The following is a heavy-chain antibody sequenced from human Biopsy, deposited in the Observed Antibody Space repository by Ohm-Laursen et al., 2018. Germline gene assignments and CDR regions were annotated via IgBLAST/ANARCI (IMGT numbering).Heavy chain of an antibody. D-gene: IGHD1-26*01. CDR3: ARDPIVGSKADGMDV. CDR2: IWYDGSNE. V-gene: IGHV3-33*01. CDR1: GFTFSVYA. J-gene: IGHJ6*02. Sequence: SLRLSCTASGFTFSVYAMHWVRQAPGKGLEWVSIIWYDGSNEYYADSVKGRFTISRDNSKNTVFPQMSSLRAEDTGVYYCARDPIVGSKADGMDVWGQGTTVTVSS.